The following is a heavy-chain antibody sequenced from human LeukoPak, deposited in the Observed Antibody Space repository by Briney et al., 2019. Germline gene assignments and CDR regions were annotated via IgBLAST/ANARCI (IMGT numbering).Heavy chain of an antibody. CDR1: GTTFINYV. CDR2: INAGNGNT. CDR3: ARGSTEAFDY. J-gene: IGHJ4*02. V-gene: IGHV1-3*01. Sequence: APVKFSAKPFGTTFINYVLIWVGQPPGQRLEWMGWINAGNGNTKYSQKFQGRVTITRDTSASTAYMELSSLRFEDTAVYYCARGSTEAFDYWGQGTLVTVSS. D-gene: IGHD5/OR15-5a*01.